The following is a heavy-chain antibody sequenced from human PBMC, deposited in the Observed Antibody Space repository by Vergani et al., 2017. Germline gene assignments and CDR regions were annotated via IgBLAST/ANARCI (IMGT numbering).Heavy chain of an antibody. Sequence: EVQLVESGGGLVQPGGSLRLSCAASGFTFSNAWMSWVRQAPGKGLEWVGRIKSKTDGGTTDYAAPVKGRFNISRDDSKNTLYQQMNSLKTEDTAVSYCTTGGEPGYCSSTSCYKGYYYMDVWGKGTTVTVSS. D-gene: IGHD2-2*02. CDR1: GFTFSNAW. J-gene: IGHJ6*03. CDR2: IKSKTDGGTT. CDR3: TTGGEPGYCSSTSCYKGYYYMDV. V-gene: IGHV3-15*01.